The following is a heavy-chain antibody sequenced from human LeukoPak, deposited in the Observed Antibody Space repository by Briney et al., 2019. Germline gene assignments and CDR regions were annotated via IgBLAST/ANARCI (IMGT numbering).Heavy chain of an antibody. CDR2: IYHSGST. CDR1: GGSISSGGYS. D-gene: IGHD2-15*01. CDR3: VCSYYYGMDV. V-gene: IGHV4-30-2*01. J-gene: IGHJ6*02. Sequence: SETLSLTCAVSGGSISSGGYSWSWIRQPPGKGLEWIGYIYHSGSTYYNPSLKSRVTISVDTSRNQFSLKLSSVTAADTAVYYGVCSYYYGMDVWGQGTTVTVSS.